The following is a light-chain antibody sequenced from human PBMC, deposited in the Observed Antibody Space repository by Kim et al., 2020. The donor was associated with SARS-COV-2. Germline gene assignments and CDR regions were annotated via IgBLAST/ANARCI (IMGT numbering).Light chain of an antibody. CDR2: AAY. V-gene: IGKV1-12*01. CDR3: QQTKSVPLT. J-gene: IGKJ4*01. Sequence: ASVGERDTLTCRASESICGDFVWYQQKPGGDPKILFYAAYRLQSGVPSKFSGTGSGTDITLTITGLQPEVIATYYCQQTKSVPLTLGGRTKGDIK. CDR1: ESICGD.